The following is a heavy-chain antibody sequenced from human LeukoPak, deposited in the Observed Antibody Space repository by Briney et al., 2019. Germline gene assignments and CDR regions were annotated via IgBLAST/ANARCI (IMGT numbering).Heavy chain of an antibody. CDR3: ARVGRKQQWLDY. Sequence: ASVKVSCKASGYTFTGYYMHWVRQAPGQGLEWMGWINPNSGGTSYAQKFQGRVTMTRDTSISTAYMELSRLRSDDTAVYYCARVGRKQQWLDYWGQGTLVTVSS. CDR1: GYTFTGYY. V-gene: IGHV1-2*02. J-gene: IGHJ4*02. CDR2: INPNSGGT. D-gene: IGHD6-19*01.